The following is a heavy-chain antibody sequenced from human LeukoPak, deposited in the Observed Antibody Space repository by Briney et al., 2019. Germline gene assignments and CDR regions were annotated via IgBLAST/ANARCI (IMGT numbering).Heavy chain of an antibody. V-gene: IGHV3-72*01. CDR3: AKDNHGSGSCFDY. CDR1: GFTFSDHY. CDR2: IRNKVNSYST. D-gene: IGHD3-10*01. Sequence: GGSLRLSCAASGFTFSDHYMDWVRQAPGKGLEWVGRIRNKVNSYSTEYAASVKGKFTISRDDSQNSIYLQMNCLKTEDTAVYYCAKDNHGSGSCFDYWGQGTLVTVSS. J-gene: IGHJ4*02.